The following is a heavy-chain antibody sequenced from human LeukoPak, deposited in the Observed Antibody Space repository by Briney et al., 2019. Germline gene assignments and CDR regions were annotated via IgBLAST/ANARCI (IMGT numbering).Heavy chain of an antibody. J-gene: IGHJ5*02. CDR3: ARAVTTSYRRYNWFDP. Sequence: SGGSLRLSCAASGFTVSSNYVSWVRQAPGKGLEWVSVIYGDGSTSYADSVKGRFTISRDNSKNTLYLQMDSLRAEDTAVYYCARAVTTSYRRYNWFDPWGQGTLVTVSS. CDR2: IYGDGST. D-gene: IGHD4-17*01. CDR1: GFTVSSNY. V-gene: IGHV3-53*01.